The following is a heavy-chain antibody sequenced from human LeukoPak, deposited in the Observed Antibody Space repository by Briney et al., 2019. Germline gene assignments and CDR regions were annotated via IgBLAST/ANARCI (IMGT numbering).Heavy chain of an antibody. CDR2: IRRRAYGGAA. V-gene: IGHV3-49*04. Sequence: GGSLRLSCTTSGFAFDDFAMSWVRQPAGKGLEWVGFIRRRAYGGAAEYAATVKGRFIISRDDSKGIAYLQMNSLKTEDTAVYYCSRNGLVDFDYWGQGSRVIVSP. CDR1: GFAFDDFA. J-gene: IGHJ4*02. CDR3: SRNGLVDFDY.